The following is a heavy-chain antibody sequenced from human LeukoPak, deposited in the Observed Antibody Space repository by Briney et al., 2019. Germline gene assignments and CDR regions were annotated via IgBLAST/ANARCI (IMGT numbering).Heavy chain of an antibody. D-gene: IGHD6-13*01. Sequence: GGSLRLSCAASGFTVSSNYMSWVRQAPGKGLEWVSVIYSGGSTYYADSVKGRFTISRDNSKNTLYLQMNSLRAEDTAVYYCARESPTLYSSSSEFDYWGQGTLVTISS. CDR2: IYSGGST. CDR1: GFTVSSNY. V-gene: IGHV3-53*01. J-gene: IGHJ4*02. CDR3: ARESPTLYSSSSEFDY.